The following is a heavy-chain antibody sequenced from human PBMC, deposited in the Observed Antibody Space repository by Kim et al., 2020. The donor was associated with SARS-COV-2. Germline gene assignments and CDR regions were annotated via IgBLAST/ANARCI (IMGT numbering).Heavy chain of an antibody. Sequence: AQKFQGGVTMTRDTSTSTVYMELSSLRSEDTAVYYCARVRRGLQLGEVDYWGQGTLVTVSS. D-gene: IGHD5-12*01. V-gene: IGHV1-46*01. CDR3: ARVRRGLQLGEVDY. J-gene: IGHJ4*02.